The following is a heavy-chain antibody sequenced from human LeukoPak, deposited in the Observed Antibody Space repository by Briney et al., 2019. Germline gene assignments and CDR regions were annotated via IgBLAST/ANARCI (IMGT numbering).Heavy chain of an antibody. V-gene: IGHV4-59*08. D-gene: IGHD2-21*02. Sequence: SETLSLTCTVSGGSISSYYWGWIRQPPRKRLEWIGYIYYSGSTNYNPSLKSRVTISVDTSKNQFSLKLTSVTAADTAVYYCARLGCGGDCYNNYFDYWGQGTLVTVSS. CDR1: GGSISSYY. CDR3: ARLGCGGDCYNNYFDY. CDR2: IYYSGST. J-gene: IGHJ4*02.